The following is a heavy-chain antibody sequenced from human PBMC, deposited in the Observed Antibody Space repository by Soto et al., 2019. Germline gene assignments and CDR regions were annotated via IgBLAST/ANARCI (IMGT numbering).Heavy chain of an antibody. CDR2: IIPIFGTA. V-gene: IGHV1-69*13. Sequence: SVQVSCKVSVYSLTELSMHWVRQAPGKGLEWMGGIIPIFGTANYEQKFQGRVTITADESTSTAYMELSSLRSEYTAVYYCARDVEGYDFSSGPYYYYGMDVWGQGTTVTAP. CDR3: ARDVEGYDFSSGPYYYYGMDV. J-gene: IGHJ6*02. D-gene: IGHD3-3*01. CDR1: VYSLTELS.